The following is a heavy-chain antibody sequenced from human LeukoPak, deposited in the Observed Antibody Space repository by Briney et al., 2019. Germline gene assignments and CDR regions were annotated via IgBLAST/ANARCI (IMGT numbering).Heavy chain of an antibody. V-gene: IGHV3-30*02. CDR2: IRYDGSNK. CDR1: GFPFSSYG. J-gene: IGHJ6*03. Sequence: GGSLRLSCAASGFPFSSYGMHCVRQAPGKGLEWVAFIRYDGSNKYYADSVKGRFTISRDNSNNTLYLQMNSLRAQDTAVYYCAKGEEWLRSYYYYMDVWGKGTTVTVSS. D-gene: IGHD5-12*01. CDR3: AKGEEWLRSYYYYMDV.